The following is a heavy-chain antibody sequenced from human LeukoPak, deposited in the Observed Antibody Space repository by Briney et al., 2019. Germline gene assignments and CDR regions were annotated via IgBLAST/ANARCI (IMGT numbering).Heavy chain of an antibody. CDR3: ARDSGTTGEVKFDP. CDR1: GVSISSYY. V-gene: IGHV4-4*07. J-gene: IGHJ5*02. CDR2: IYSSGST. Sequence: PSETLSLTCTVSGVSISSYYWSWIRQPAGQGLEWIGRIYSSGSTTYNPSLKSRVTMSVDTSKNQFSLKVTSVTAADTAVDYCARDSGTTGEVKFDPWGQGTLVTVSS. D-gene: IGHD3-10*01.